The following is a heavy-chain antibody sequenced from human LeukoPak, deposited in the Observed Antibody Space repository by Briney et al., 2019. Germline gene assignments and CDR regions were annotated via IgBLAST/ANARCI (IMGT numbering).Heavy chain of an antibody. CDR2: IYHSGST. J-gene: IGHJ4*02. CDR1: GGSISSGGYS. CDR3: ARESGYLPSLFDY. V-gene: IGHV4-30-2*01. Sequence: SETLSLTCAVSGGSISSGGYSWSWIRQPPGKGLEWIGYIYHSGSTYYNPSLKGRVTISVDRSKNQFSLKLSSVTAADTAVYYCARESGYLPSLFDYWGQGTLVTVSS. D-gene: IGHD3-3*01.